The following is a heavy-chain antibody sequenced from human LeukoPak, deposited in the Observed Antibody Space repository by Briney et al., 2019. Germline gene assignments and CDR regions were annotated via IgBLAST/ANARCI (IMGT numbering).Heavy chain of an antibody. CDR1: GFTFDDYA. Sequence: PGGSLRLSCAASGFTFDDYAMHWVRQAPGKGLEWVSGISWNSGSIGYADSVKGRFTISRDNAKNSLYLQMNSLRAEDTALYYCAKLSQDGYNFWGQGTLVTVSS. J-gene: IGHJ4*02. V-gene: IGHV3-9*01. CDR3: AKLSQDGYNF. CDR2: ISWNSGSI. D-gene: IGHD5-24*01.